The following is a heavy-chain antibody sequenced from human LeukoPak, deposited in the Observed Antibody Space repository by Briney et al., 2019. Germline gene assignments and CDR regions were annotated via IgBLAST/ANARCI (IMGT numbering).Heavy chain of an antibody. CDR1: GFTFSDYW. CDR2: IKQDGSET. V-gene: IGHV3-7*01. D-gene: IGHD1-26*01. J-gene: IGHJ4*02. CDR3: VRDLGASDY. Sequence: GGSLRLSCAASGFTFSDYWVSWGRQAPGKGLEWVGNIKQDGSETFYVDSVKGRFTISRDNAKNSLYLQMNSLRAEDTAVYYCVRDLGASDYWGQGTLVSVSS.